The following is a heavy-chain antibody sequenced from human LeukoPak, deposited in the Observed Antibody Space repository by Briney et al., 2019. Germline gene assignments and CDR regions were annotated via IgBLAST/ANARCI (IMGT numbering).Heavy chain of an antibody. CDR3: ARGGGSYLDN. V-gene: IGHV1-69*02. J-gene: IGHJ4*02. CDR1: GGTFSSYT. Sequence: ASVKVSCKVSGGTFSSYTIIWVRQAPGQGLEWMGRIIPILGIANYAQKFQGRVTITADKSTSTAYMELSSLRSEDTAVYYCARGGGSYLDNWGQGTLVTVSS. D-gene: IGHD1-26*01. CDR2: IIPILGIA.